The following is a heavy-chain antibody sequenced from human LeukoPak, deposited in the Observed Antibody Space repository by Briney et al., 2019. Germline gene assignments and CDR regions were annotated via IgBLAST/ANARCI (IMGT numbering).Heavy chain of an antibody. D-gene: IGHD2-2*01. CDR1: GFTFSSYA. CDR2: ISYDGSNK. V-gene: IGHV3-30*04. CDR3: ARECELYSSTSCYEGGGMDV. Sequence: SGRSLRLSCAASGFTFSSYAMHWVRQAPGKGLEWVAVISYDGSNKYYADSVKGRFTISRDNSKNTLYLQMNSLRAEDTAVYYCARECELYSSTSCYEGGGMDVWGKGTTVTVSS. J-gene: IGHJ6*04.